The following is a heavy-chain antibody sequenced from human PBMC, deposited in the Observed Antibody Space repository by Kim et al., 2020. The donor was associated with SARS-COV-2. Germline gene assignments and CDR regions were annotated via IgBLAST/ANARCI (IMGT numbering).Heavy chain of an antibody. CDR3: ARPIEPGYFDY. CDR2: IYYSGST. V-gene: IGHV4-39*01. CDR1: GGSISSSSYY. Sequence: SETLSLTCTVSGGSISSSSYYWGLIRQPPGKGLEWIGSIYYSGSTYYNPSLKSRVTISVDTSKNQFSLKLSSVTAADTAVYYCARPIEPGYFDYWGQGTLVTVSS. J-gene: IGHJ4*02.